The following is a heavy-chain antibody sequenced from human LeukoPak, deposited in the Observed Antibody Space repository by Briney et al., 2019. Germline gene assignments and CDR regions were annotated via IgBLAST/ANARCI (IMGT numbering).Heavy chain of an antibody. V-gene: IGHV3-30*02. D-gene: IGHD2-2*01. J-gene: IGHJ6*03. CDR3: AKEGSSTSLYYDYYYYYMDV. CDR2: IRYDGSNK. CDR1: GFTFSSYG. Sequence: PGGSLRLSCAASGFTFSSYGMHWVRQAPGEGLEWVAFIRYDGSNKYYADSVKGRFTISRDNSKNTLYLQMNSLRAEDTAVYYCAKEGSSTSLYYDYYYYYMDVWGKGTTVTVSS.